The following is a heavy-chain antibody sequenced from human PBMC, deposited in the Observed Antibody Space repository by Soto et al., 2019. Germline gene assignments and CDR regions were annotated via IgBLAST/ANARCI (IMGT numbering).Heavy chain of an antibody. D-gene: IGHD3-10*01. Sequence: SETLSLTCTVSGGSISSYYWSWIRQPPGKGLEWIGYIYYSGSTNYNPSLKSRVTISVDTSKNQFSLKLSSVTAADTAVYYCARDPGGSGSYYLFDYWGQGTLVTVSS. J-gene: IGHJ4*02. V-gene: IGHV4-59*01. CDR1: GGSISSYY. CDR3: ARDPGGSGSYYLFDY. CDR2: IYYSGST.